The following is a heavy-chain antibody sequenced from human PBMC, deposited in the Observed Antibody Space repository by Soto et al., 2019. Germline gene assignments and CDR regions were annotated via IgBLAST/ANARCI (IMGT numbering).Heavy chain of an antibody. J-gene: IGHJ5*02. CDR3: ARGIATGQLDP. CDR2: INPVNGNT. D-gene: IGHD6-13*01. V-gene: IGHV1-3*01. CDR1: GYTFTTYT. Sequence: QVQLVQSGAEVKKPGASVMLSCKASGYTFTTYTMNWVRQAPGQRLEWMGWINPVNGNTKSSQKFQDRVIITRDTSASTAYMELRSLRSEDTAVYYCARGIATGQLDPWGQRTLVIVSS.